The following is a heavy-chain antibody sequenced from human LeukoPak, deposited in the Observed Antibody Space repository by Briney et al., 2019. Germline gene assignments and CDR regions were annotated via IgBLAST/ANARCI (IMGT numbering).Heavy chain of an antibody. CDR3: ASSTDRYCSSTSCYSNWFDP. Sequence: SETLSLTCALSGGSISSGGGYSWAWIRQPPGKGLEWIGYIYHSGSTSYNPSLKSRVTISVDRSKNQFSLKLSSVTAADTAVYYCASSTDRYCSSTSCYSNWFDPWGQGTLVTVSS. J-gene: IGHJ5*02. CDR2: IYHSGST. V-gene: IGHV4-30-2*01. CDR1: GGSISSGGGYS. D-gene: IGHD2-2*01.